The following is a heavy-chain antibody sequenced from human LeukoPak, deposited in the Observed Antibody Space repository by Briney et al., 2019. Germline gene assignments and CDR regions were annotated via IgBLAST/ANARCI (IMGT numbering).Heavy chain of an antibody. CDR2: ISAYNGNT. CDR3: ARDPLVTMIVNYYGMDV. D-gene: IGHD3-22*01. Sequence: ASVKVSCKASGYTFTSYGISWVRQAPGQGLEWMGWISAYNGNTNYAQKLQGRVTMTTDTSTSTAYMELRSLRSDDTAVYYCARDPLVTMIVNYYGMDVWGQGTTVTVSS. CDR1: GYTFTSYG. V-gene: IGHV1-18*04. J-gene: IGHJ6*02.